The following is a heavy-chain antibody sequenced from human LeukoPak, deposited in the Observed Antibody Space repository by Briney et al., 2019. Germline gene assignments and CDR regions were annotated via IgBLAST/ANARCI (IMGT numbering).Heavy chain of an antibody. Sequence: TGGSLRLSCAASGFTFSSYSMNWARQAPGKGLEWVAVIWYDGSNKYYADSVKGRFTISRDNSKNTLYLQMNSLRAEDTAVYYCARAGGMDVWGQGTTVTVSS. CDR3: ARAGGMDV. V-gene: IGHV3-33*08. CDR1: GFTFSSYS. J-gene: IGHJ6*02. CDR2: IWYDGSNK.